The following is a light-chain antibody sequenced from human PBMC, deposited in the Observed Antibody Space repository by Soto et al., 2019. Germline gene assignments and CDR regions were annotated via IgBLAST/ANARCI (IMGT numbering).Light chain of an antibody. Sequence: SVLTPPPSAAGTPGQRVTISCSGSSSNIGSNTVIWYQQLPGTAPNLLIFGNNQRPSGVPDRFSGSKSGTSASLAISGLQSEDEADYYCATWDDSLNGYVFGTGTKVTVL. CDR1: SSNIGSNT. V-gene: IGLV1-44*01. CDR2: GNN. CDR3: ATWDDSLNGYV. J-gene: IGLJ1*01.